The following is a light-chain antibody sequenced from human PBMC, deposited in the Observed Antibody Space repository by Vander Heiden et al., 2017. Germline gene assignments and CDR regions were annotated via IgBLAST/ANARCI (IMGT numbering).Light chain of an antibody. V-gene: IGLV3-21*02. CDR1: NIGSKS. CDR2: DDS. Sequence: SYVLTQPPSVSVAPGQLATITCGGNNIGSKSVHWYQQEPGQAPVLVVYDDSARPSGIPERFSGSKSGTTATLTISWVEAGDEADYYCQVWDSSSEHIVFGGGTKLTVL. J-gene: IGLJ2*01. CDR3: QVWDSSSEHIV.